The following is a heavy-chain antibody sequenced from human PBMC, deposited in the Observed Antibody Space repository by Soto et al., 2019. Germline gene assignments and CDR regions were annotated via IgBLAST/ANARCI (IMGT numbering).Heavy chain of an antibody. V-gene: IGHV4-39*01. CDR1: GGSISSSSYY. J-gene: IGHJ3*02. CDR3: ARREHIVVVTAIHDAFDI. D-gene: IGHD2-21*02. Sequence: PSETLSLTCTVSGGSISSSSYYWGWIRQPPGKGLEWIGSIYYSGSTYYNPSLKSRVTISVDTFKNQFSLKLSSVTAADTAVYYCARREHIVVVTAIHDAFDIWGQGTMVTVSS. CDR2: IYYSGST.